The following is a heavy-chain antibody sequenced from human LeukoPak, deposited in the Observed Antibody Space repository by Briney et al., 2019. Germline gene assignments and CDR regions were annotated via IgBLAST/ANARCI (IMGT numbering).Heavy chain of an antibody. V-gene: IGHV3-23*01. CDR2: ISASGDST. Sequence: GGSLRLSCAASGFPFSSHTMTWGRQAPGKGLEWVSAISASGDSTYYADSVKGRFTISRDNSKNTLYLQMDSLRAEDTALYCCVKGGHFDYWGQGALVTVSS. J-gene: IGHJ4*02. CDR1: GFPFSSHT. CDR3: VKGGHFDY.